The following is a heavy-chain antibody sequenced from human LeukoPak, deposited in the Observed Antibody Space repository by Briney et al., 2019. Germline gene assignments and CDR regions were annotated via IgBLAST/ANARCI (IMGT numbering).Heavy chain of an antibody. CDR3: ARDGSHTLAAAREYDAFDI. CDR1: GVTFSSYS. D-gene: IGHD6-13*01. J-gene: IGHJ3*02. CDR2: ISSSSSYI. Sequence: GGSLRLSCAASGVTFSSYSMNWVRQAPGKGLEWVSSISSSSSYIYYADSVKGRFTISRDNAKNSLYLQMNSLRAEDTAVYYCARDGSHTLAAAREYDAFDIWGQGTMVTLSS. V-gene: IGHV3-21*01.